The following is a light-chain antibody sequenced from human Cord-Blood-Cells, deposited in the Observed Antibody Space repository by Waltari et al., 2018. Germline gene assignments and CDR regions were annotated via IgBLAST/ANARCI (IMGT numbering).Light chain of an antibody. Sequence: QSALTQPASVPGSPGQSIPISCTGTTSDVGGFNYVSWYQQHPGKAPKLMIYDVSNRPSGVSNRFSGSKSGNTASLTISGLQAEDEADYYCSSYTSSSTYVFGTGTKVTVL. J-gene: IGLJ1*01. CDR2: DVS. CDR1: TSDVGGFNY. CDR3: SSYTSSSTYV. V-gene: IGLV2-14*03.